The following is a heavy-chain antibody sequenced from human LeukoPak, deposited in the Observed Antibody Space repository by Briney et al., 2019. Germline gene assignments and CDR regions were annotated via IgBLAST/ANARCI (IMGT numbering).Heavy chain of an antibody. V-gene: IGHV5-51*03. D-gene: IGHD2-15*01. CDR3: ALNPRGYCSGGRCYIGY. CDR2: IYPGDSDT. CDR1: GYSFTNYW. Sequence: GESLKISCKGSGYSFTNYWIGWVRQMPGKGLEWMGIIYPGDSDTRYSPSFQGQVTLPADKSISTAYLQWSSLKASDTAMYYCALNPRGYCSGGRCYIGYWGQGTLVTVSS. J-gene: IGHJ4*02.